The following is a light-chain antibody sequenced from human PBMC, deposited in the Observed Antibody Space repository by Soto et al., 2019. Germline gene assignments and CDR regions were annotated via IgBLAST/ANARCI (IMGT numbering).Light chain of an antibody. CDR3: HLYGASPPT. CDR2: GAS. Sequence: VLTQSPVTLSLSPVERATLSCRASQSVTDFLAWYQQKPGQAPRLLISGASGRATGIPDRFSASGSGTDFTLTISRLEPEDSAVFYCHLYGASPPTFGQGTKVDIK. J-gene: IGKJ1*01. CDR1: QSVTDF. V-gene: IGKV3-20*01.